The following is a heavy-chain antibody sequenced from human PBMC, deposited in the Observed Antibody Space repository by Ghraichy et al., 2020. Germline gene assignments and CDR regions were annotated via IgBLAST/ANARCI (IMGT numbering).Heavy chain of an antibody. V-gene: IGHV1-69*06. J-gene: IGHJ6*02. CDR1: GGTFSSYA. CDR2: IIPIFGTA. CDR3: ARGGIVVVTATPYYYYYGMDV. Sequence: SVKVSCKASGGTFSSYAISWVRQAPGQGLEWMGGIIPIFGTANYAQKFQGRVTITADKSTSTAYMELSSLRSEDTAVYYCARGGIVVVTATPYYYYYGMDVWGQGTTVTVSS. D-gene: IGHD2-21*02.